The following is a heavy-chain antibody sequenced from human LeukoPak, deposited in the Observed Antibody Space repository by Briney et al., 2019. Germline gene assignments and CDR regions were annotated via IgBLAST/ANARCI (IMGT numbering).Heavy chain of an antibody. V-gene: IGHV6-1*01. CDR3: ARDTAMVTWGMDY. CDR2: TYYRSKWYN. Sequence: SQTLSLTCAISWDSVSSNSAAWNWIRQSPSRGLEWLGRTYYRSKWYNDYAVSVKSRITINPDTSKDQFSLQLNSVTPEDTAVYYCARDTAMVTWGMDYWGQGTLVTVSS. J-gene: IGHJ4*02. D-gene: IGHD5-18*01. CDR1: WDSVSSNSAA.